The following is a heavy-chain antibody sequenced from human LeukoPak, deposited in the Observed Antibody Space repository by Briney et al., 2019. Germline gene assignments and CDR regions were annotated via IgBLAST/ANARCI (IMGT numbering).Heavy chain of an antibody. J-gene: IGHJ1*01. V-gene: IGHV3-23*01. D-gene: IGHD6-13*01. Sequence: GGLLRLSCVASDSAFIKSPMSWGSEEPGHRPEWVSAISGRGGSTYYADSVKGRFTISRDNSKNTLYLQMNSLRAEDTAVYYCAKDETPKYYSSSWYEYFQHWGQGTLVTVSS. CDR2: ISGRGGST. CDR3: AKDETPKYYSSSWYEYFQH. CDR1: DSAFIKSP.